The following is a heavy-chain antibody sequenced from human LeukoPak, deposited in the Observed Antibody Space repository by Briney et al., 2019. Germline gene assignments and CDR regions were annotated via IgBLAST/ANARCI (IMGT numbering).Heavy chain of an antibody. J-gene: IGHJ4*02. V-gene: IGHV3-33*01. CDR3: ARDLRITMIGGLPDY. CDR1: GFTFSSYG. CDR2: IWYDGSNK. Sequence: PGGSLRLSCAASGFTFSSYGMHWVRQAPGKGLEWVAVIWYDGSNKYYADSVKGRFTISRDNSKNTLYLQMNSLRAEDTAVYYCARDLRITMIGGLPDYWGQGTLVTVSS. D-gene: IGHD3-22*01.